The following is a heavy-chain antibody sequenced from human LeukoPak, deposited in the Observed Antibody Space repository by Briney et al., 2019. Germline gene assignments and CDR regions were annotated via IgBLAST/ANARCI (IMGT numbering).Heavy chain of an antibody. CDR2: IYHSGST. D-gene: IGHD2-2*01. CDR3: ARDGPAYTSRWYDYYYGLDV. V-gene: IGHV4-59*01. J-gene: IGHJ6*02. CDR1: GDSIGSYF. Sequence: SGTLSLTCTVSGDSIGSYFWSWIRQSPGKGLEWIGHIYHSGSTNYNPSLKSRVTISVDTSKNQFSLKLTSVTSADTAVYYCARDGPAYTSRWYDYYYGLDVWGQGTTVTVSS.